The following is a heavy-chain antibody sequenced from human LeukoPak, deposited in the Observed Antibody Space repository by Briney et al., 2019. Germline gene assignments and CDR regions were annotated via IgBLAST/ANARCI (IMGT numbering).Heavy chain of an antibody. Sequence: PGGSLRLSCAASGFIVSSNYMTWVRQAPGKGLEWVSVIYSGGSTYYADSVKGRFTFSRDNSKNTLSLQMNSLRPEDSAIYYCTRAPVISGPYGSGTYYLDVWGEGTTVTVSS. D-gene: IGHD3-10*01. CDR3: TRAPVISGPYGSGTYYLDV. CDR2: IYSGGST. J-gene: IGHJ6*03. V-gene: IGHV3-53*05. CDR1: GFIVSSNY.